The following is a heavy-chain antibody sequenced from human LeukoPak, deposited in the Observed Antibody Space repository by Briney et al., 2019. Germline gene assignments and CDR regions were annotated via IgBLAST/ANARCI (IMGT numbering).Heavy chain of an antibody. CDR2: ISNSVSTI. Sequence: PGGSLRLSCAASGFTFSIYEMHWVRQAPGKGLEWVSYISNSVSTIKYADSVQGRFTISRDNAKNSLYLQMNSLRAEDTAVYYCAREKLYGFDCWGQGALVTVSS. CDR3: AREKLYGFDC. J-gene: IGHJ4*02. V-gene: IGHV3-48*03. CDR1: GFTFSIYE. D-gene: IGHD3-10*01.